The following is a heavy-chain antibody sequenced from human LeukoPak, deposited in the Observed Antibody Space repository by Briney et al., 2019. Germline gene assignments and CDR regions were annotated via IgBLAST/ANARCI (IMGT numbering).Heavy chain of an antibody. CDR2: IGSSGDTI. Sequence: SGGSLRLSCAASEFTFSSYEMNWVRQAPGKGLEWVSYIGSSGDTIYYADSVKGRFTISRDNAKNSLYLQLNSLRAEDTAVYYCARVPRSSRIPIFRWGLGTLVTVSS. CDR1: EFTFSSYE. J-gene: IGHJ4*02. CDR3: ARVPRSSRIPIFR. V-gene: IGHV3-48*03. D-gene: IGHD3-3*01.